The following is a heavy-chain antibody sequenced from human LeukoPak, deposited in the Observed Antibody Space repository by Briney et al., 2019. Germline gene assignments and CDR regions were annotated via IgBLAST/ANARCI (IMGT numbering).Heavy chain of an antibody. CDR1: GYTFTSYD. Sequence: ASVKVSCKASGYTFTSYDINWVRQATGQGLEWMGWMNPNSGNTGYAQKFQGRVTMTRNTSISTAYTELSSLRSEDTAVYYCARGPLPYYYDSSGYYYELDYWGQGTLVTVSS. CDR2: MNPNSGNT. CDR3: ARGPLPYYYDSSGYYYELDY. D-gene: IGHD3-22*01. V-gene: IGHV1-8*01. J-gene: IGHJ4*02.